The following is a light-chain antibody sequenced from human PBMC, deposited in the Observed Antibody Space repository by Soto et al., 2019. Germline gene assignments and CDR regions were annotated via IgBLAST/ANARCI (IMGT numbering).Light chain of an antibody. J-gene: IGKJ5*01. V-gene: IGKV3-11*01. CDR1: QSVSSY. CDR2: DAS. Sequence: EIVLTQSPATLSLSPGERATLSCRASQSVSSYLAWYQQKPGQPPRLLIYDASNRATGIPARFSGSGSGTDFTLTISSLEPEDFAVYCCQQRSNWQVTFGQGTRLEI. CDR3: QQRSNWQVT.